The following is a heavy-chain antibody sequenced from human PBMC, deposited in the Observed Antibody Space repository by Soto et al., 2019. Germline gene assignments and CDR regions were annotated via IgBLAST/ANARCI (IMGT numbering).Heavy chain of an antibody. J-gene: IGHJ4*02. CDR2: ISYDASNK. V-gene: IGHV3-30*18. CDR3: AKERSRWLKLIDN. D-gene: IGHD6-19*01. CDR1: GFTFSNYG. Sequence: QVQLVESGGGVVQPGRSLRLSCAASGFTFSNYGMHWVRQAPGKGLEWVAVISYDASNKYHADSVKGRFTISRDNPKNTLYLQMNSVRAEDTAVHYCAKERSRWLKLIDNWGQGTLVTVAS.